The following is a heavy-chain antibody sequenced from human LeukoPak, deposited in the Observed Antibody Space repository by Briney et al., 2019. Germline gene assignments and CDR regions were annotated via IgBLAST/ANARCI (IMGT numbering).Heavy chain of an antibody. J-gene: IGHJ4*02. CDR3: ARALDATFKSRPGGANFDY. CDR2: ISNDGVST. D-gene: IGHD6-6*01. V-gene: IGHV3-30*19. Sequence: GGSLRLSCAASGFTFSNYGMHWVRQLPGNGLEWVSVISNDGVSTYQADSVKGRFTISRDNLRNTLFLQINSLRTEDTAIYYCARALDATFKSRPGGANFDYWGKGTLVTVSS. CDR1: GFTFSNYG.